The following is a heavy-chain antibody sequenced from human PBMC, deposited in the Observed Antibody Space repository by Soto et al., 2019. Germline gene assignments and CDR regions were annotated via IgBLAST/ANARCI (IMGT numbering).Heavy chain of an antibody. D-gene: IGHD3-10*01. CDR2: ISLSGSDM. CDR3: VRDHIWSFDY. CDR1: GFTFSSYT. V-gene: IGHV3-48*01. J-gene: IGHJ4*02. Sequence: HSYAASGFTFSSYTIHWISQAPGKGLEWVSYISLSGSDMYYAGSVKGRFTISRDNAKNSLSLQMNSLRAEDTAVYYCVRDHIWSFDYWGQGTPVTVSS.